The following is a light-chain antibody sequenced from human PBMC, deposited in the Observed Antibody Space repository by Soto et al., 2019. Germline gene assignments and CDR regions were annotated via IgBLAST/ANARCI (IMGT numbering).Light chain of an antibody. J-gene: IGLJ2*01. CDR2: EVN. Sequence: QSALTQPPSSSGSTGQSVTISCTGTSSDVGGYNYVSWYQHHPGKAPKLMIYEVNNRPSVVPDRFSGSKSGNTDSLTVSGLQAADGADYSCSSYAGRNHVVVGRGNKLTV. CDR1: SSDVGGYNY. CDR3: SSYAGRNHVV. V-gene: IGLV2-8*01.